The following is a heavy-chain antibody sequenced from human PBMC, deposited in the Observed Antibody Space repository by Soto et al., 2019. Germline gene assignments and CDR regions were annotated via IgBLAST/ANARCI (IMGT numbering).Heavy chain of an antibody. CDR1: GGTFISYA. J-gene: IGHJ4*02. Sequence: SVKVSCKGAGGTFISYAISWVRQGPGRGLEWMGGIIPIFGTANYAQKFQGRVTITADESTSTAYMELSSLRSEDTAVYYCASRGYCSGGSCYSPFDYWGQGTLVTVSS. CDR3: ASRGYCSGGSCYSPFDY. CDR2: IIPIFGTA. D-gene: IGHD2-15*01. V-gene: IGHV1-69*13.